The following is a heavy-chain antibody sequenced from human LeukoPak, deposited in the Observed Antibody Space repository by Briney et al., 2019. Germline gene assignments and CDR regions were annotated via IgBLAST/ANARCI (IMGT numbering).Heavy chain of an antibody. D-gene: IGHD6-13*01. CDR3: ASGSAVAAAGEY. J-gene: IGHJ4*02. CDR2: IYYSGST. Sequence: SETLSVTCTVSGGSISSNYWNWIRQPPGKGLEWIGYIYYSGSTNYNPSLKSRVTISVDTSKNQFSLRLSSVTAADTAVYYCASGSAVAAAGEYWGQGTLVTVSS. V-gene: IGHV4-59*01. CDR1: GGSISSNY.